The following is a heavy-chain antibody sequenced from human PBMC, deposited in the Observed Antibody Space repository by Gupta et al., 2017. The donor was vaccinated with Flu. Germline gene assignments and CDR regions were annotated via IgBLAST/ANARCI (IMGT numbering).Heavy chain of an antibody. J-gene: IGHJ4*02. Sequence: EVQLLESGGGLVQPGGSLRLSCAASGFTFSSYAMSWVRQAPGKGLEWVSAISGSGGSTYYADSVKGRFTISRDNSKNTLYLQMNSLRAEDTAVYYCAKDLKYYYGSGSHFDYWGQGTLVTVSS. CDR1: GFTFSSYA. CDR2: ISGSGGST. D-gene: IGHD3-10*01. V-gene: IGHV3-23*01. CDR3: AKDLKYYYGSGSHFDY.